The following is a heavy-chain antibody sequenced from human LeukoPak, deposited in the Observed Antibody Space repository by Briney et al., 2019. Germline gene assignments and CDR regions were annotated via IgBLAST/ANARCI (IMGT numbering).Heavy chain of an antibody. D-gene: IGHD3-16*02. CDR2: MNPNSGNT. V-gene: IGHV1-8*02. CDR1: GYTFTSYA. J-gene: IGHJ5*02. Sequence: ASVKVSCKASGYTFTSYAMHWVRQAPGQRLEWMGWMNPNSGNTGYAQKFQGRVTMTRNTSISTAYMELSSLRSEDTAVYYCARGRYMITFGGVIVTRDWFDPWGQGTLVTVSS. CDR3: ARGRYMITFGGVIVTRDWFDP.